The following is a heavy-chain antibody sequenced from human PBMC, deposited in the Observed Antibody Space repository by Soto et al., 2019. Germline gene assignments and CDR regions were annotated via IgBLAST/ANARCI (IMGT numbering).Heavy chain of an antibody. D-gene: IGHD3-3*01. CDR2: INPSGGST. J-gene: IGHJ6*02. Sequence: ASGKVCGKAAGYTVPSYYMHWEQQPPGQGLEWRGIINPSGGSTSYAQKFQRRLPMSRHTSTSTVSMALSSLRSEETAVSYCARDAYYDFWSGPPRPCLMDVWGQVTTVTVSS. CDR3: ARDAYYDFWSGPPRPCLMDV. V-gene: IGHV1-46*01. CDR1: GYTVPSYY.